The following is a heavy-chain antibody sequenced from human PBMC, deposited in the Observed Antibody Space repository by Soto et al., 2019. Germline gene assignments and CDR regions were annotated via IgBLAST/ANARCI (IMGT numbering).Heavy chain of an antibody. D-gene: IGHD6-13*01. Sequence: QVQLQESGPGLVKPSETLSLTCTVSGGSISSYYWSWIRQPPGKGLEWIGYIYYSGSTNYNPSLKNRVTLSVDTSKNQFSPKLSSVTAADTAVYYCARGWQQLVNNWFAPWGQGTLVTVSS. CDR2: IYYSGST. CDR1: GGSISSYY. CDR3: ARGWQQLVNNWFAP. J-gene: IGHJ5*02. V-gene: IGHV4-59*01.